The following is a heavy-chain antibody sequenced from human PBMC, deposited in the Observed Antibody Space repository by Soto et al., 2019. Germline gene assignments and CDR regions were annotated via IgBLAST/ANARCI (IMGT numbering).Heavy chain of an antibody. J-gene: IGHJ4*02. CDR1: GFTFSSYA. CDR3: ARVGDVGATTSYFDY. V-gene: IGHV3-30-3*01. Sequence: QVQLVESGGGVVQPGRSLRLSCAASGFTFSSYAMHWVRQAPGKGLEWVAVISYDGSNKYYADSVKGRFTISRDNSKNTLYLPMNSLRAEDTAVYYCARVGDVGATTSYFDYWGQGTLVTVSS. D-gene: IGHD1-26*01. CDR2: ISYDGSNK.